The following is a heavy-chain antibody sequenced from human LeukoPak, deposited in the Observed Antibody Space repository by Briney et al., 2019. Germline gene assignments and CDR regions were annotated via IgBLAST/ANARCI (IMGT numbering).Heavy chain of an antibody. V-gene: IGHV4-61*08. J-gene: IGHJ4*02. CDR2: IHPSGST. D-gene: IGHD2-8*01. Sequence: SETLSLTCTVSGGSISSGDYYWSWIRQPPGKGLEWIGRIHPSGSTNYNPSLKRRVTMSLDTSKNQFSLKLSSVTAADTAVYYCARGADCTDGVCYFPLGYWGQGTLVTVSS. CDR1: GGSISSGDYY. CDR3: ARGADCTDGVCYFPLGY.